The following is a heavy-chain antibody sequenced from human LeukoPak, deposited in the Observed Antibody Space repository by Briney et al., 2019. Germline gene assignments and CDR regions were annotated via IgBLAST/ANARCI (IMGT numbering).Heavy chain of an antibody. CDR3: ARLRLGELSNVFDY. V-gene: IGHV1-18*01. Sequence: GASVKVSCKASGYTFTSYGISWVRQAPGQGLEWMGWISAYNGNTNYAQKLQGRVTMTTDTSTSTAYMELRSLRSDDTAVYYCARLRLGELSNVFDYWGQGTLVTVSS. J-gene: IGHJ4*02. D-gene: IGHD3-16*02. CDR1: GYTFTSYG. CDR2: ISAYNGNT.